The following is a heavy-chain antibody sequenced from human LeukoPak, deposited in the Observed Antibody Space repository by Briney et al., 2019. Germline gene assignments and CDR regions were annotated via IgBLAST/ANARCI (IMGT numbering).Heavy chain of an antibody. D-gene: IGHD1-14*01. CDR2: IIPIFGTA. CDR3: ARAGPSYYYGMDV. J-gene: IGHJ6*02. CDR1: GGTFSSYA. Sequence: SVKVSCKASGGTFSSYAISWVRQAPGQGLEWTGGIIPIFGTANYAQKFQGRVTITADESTSTAYMELSSLRSEDTAVYYCARAGPSYYYGMDVWGQGTTVTVSS. V-gene: IGHV1-69*13.